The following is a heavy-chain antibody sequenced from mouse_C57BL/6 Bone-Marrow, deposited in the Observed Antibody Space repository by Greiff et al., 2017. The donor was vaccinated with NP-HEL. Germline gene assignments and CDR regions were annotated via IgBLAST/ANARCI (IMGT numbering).Heavy chain of an antibody. CDR1: GYTFTSYW. Sequence: VQLQQPGAELVKPGASVTFSCQASGYTFTSYWMHWVKPRPGQGLEWIGMIHPNSGSTNYNEKFKSKATLTVDKSSSTAYMQLSSLTSEDSAVYYCATGSHWFAYWGQGTLVTVSA. D-gene: IGHD1-1*01. CDR2: IHPNSGST. J-gene: IGHJ3*01. V-gene: IGHV1-64*01. CDR3: ATGSHWFAY.